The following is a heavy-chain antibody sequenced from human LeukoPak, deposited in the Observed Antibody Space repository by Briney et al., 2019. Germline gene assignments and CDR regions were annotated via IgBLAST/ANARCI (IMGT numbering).Heavy chain of an antibody. CDR3: ARRGGYSGYEQV. V-gene: IGHV4-39*07. J-gene: IGHJ4*02. D-gene: IGHD5-12*01. Sequence: KPSETLSLTCTVSGGSISSSYYYWDWIRQPPGKGLEWIGSIYYSGSTYYNLSLKSRVTISVDTSKTQFSLNLSSVTAADTAVYYCARRGGYSGYEQVWGQGTLVTVSS. CDR1: GGSISSSYYY. CDR2: IYYSGST.